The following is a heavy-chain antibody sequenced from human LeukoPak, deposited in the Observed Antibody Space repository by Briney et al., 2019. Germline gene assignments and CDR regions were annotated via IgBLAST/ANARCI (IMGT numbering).Heavy chain of an antibody. CDR3: ATAHIARAVAATGGFDL. CDR1: GGTFSSYA. V-gene: IGHV1-24*01. D-gene: IGHD6-19*01. Sequence: GASVKVSCKASGGTFSSYAISWVRQAPGKGLEWMGGFDPEDGETIYAQKFQGRVTMTEDTSTDTAYMELSSLRSEDTAVYYCATAHIARAVAATGGFDLWGRGTLVTVSS. J-gene: IGHJ2*01. CDR2: FDPEDGET.